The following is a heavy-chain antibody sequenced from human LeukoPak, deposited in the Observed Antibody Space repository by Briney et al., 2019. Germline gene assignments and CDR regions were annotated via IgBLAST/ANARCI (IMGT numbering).Heavy chain of an antibody. D-gene: IGHD2-21*01. Sequence: SCQXXGYXXXSYWIGWGRQLPGKGLEWMGIIYPGDSDTRYSPSFQGQVTISADKSISTAYLQWSSLKASDTAMYYCASGIPLDAFDIWGQGTMVTVSS. CDR3: ASGIPLDAFDI. V-gene: IGHV5-51*01. CDR2: IYPGDSDT. J-gene: IGHJ3*02. CDR1: GYXXXSYW.